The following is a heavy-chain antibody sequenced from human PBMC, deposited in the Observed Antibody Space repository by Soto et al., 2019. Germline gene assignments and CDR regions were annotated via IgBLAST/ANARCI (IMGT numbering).Heavy chain of an antibody. Sequence: SDTLSLTCTFSGGSISSYYWSWIRQPPGKGLEWIGYIYYSGSTNYNPSLKSRVTISVDTSKNQFSLKLSSVTAADTAVYYCARSDGRYWGQGTLVTVSS. CDR1: GGSISSYY. CDR3: ARSDGRY. J-gene: IGHJ4*02. V-gene: IGHV4-59*01. CDR2: IYYSGST.